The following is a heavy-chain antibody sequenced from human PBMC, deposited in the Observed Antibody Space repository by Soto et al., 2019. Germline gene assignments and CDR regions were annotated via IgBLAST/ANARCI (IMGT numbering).Heavy chain of an antibody. CDR1: GFTFSSYA. Sequence: PGGSLRLSCAASGFTFSSYAMSWVRQAPGKGLEWVSAISGSGGSTYYADSVKGRFTISRDNSKNTLYLQMNSLRAEDTAVYYCAKGTLYDFWSGYRDPYYYYGMDVWGQGTTVTVSS. D-gene: IGHD3-3*01. V-gene: IGHV3-23*01. CDR3: AKGTLYDFWSGYRDPYYYYGMDV. CDR2: ISGSGGST. J-gene: IGHJ6*02.